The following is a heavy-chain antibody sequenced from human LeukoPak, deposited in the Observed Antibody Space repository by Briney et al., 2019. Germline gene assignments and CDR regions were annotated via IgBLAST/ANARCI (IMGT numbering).Heavy chain of an antibody. V-gene: IGHV1-58*02. CDR3: AAVRADYYDSSGYYYNY. CDR1: GFTFTSSA. Sequence: SVKVSCKASGFTFTSSAMQLVRQARGRRLEWIGWIVVGSGNTNYAQKFQERVTITRDMSTSTAYMELSSLRSEDTAVYYCAAVRADYYDSSGYYYNYWGQGTLVTVSS. D-gene: IGHD3-22*01. CDR2: IVVGSGNT. J-gene: IGHJ4*02.